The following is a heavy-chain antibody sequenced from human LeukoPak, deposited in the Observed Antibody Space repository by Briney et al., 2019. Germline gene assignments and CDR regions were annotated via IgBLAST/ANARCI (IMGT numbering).Heavy chain of an antibody. CDR3: VRDGAHWDLDY. D-gene: IGHD7-27*01. Sequence: GGSLRLSCAASGFSFSTSGMHWIRQAPGKGLEWVAFIQSDGGNEYYADSVKGRFTISRDNSKNTVHLQMNSLRAEDTAMCYCVRDGAHWDLDYWGQGTLVTVSS. J-gene: IGHJ4*02. V-gene: IGHV3-30*02. CDR2: IQSDGGNE. CDR1: GFSFSTSG.